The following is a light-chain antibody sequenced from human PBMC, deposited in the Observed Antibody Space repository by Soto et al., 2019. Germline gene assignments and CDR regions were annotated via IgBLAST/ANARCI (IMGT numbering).Light chain of an antibody. CDR1: SSNIGSNT. CDR3: AAWDDSLNGWV. CDR2: SNN. V-gene: IGLV1-44*01. J-gene: IGLJ3*02. Sequence: QSVLTQPPSASGTPGQRVTISCSGSSSNIGSNTVNWYQQLPGTAPKLLIYSNNQRPSGVPDRFSGSKSGTSASLAISGLQXXXXXXYYCAAWDDSLNGWVFGGGTKLTVL.